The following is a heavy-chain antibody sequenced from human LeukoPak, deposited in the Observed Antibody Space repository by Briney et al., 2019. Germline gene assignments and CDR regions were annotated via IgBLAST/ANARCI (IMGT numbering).Heavy chain of an antibody. V-gene: IGHV4-34*01. CDR3: ARISTSGYGYLAPPVDY. J-gene: IGHJ4*02. CDR2: INHSGST. D-gene: IGHD5-18*01. CDR1: GGSFSGYY. Sequence: PSETLSLTCAVYGGSFSGYYWSWIRQPPGKGLEWIGEINHSGSTNYNPSLKSRVTISVDTSKNQFSLKLSSVTAADTAVYYCARISTSGYGYLAPPVDYWGQGTLVTVSS.